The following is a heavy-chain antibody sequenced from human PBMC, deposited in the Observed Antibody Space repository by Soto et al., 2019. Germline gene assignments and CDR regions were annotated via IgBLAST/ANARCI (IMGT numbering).Heavy chain of an antibody. Sequence: QVQLVESGGGVVQPGRSLRLSCAASGFTFSSYAMHWVRQAPGKGLEWVAVISYDGSNKYYADSVKGRFTISRDNSKNTLYLQMNSLIAEDMAVYYCARDYSGSYWGWFDPWGQGTLVTVSS. V-gene: IGHV3-30-3*01. D-gene: IGHD1-26*01. J-gene: IGHJ5*02. CDR3: ARDYSGSYWGWFDP. CDR2: ISYDGSNK. CDR1: GFTFSSYA.